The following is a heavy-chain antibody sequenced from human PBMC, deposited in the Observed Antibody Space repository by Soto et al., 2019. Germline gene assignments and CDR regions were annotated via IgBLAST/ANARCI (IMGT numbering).Heavy chain of an antibody. CDR1: GYTFTGYY. J-gene: IGHJ6*02. CDR3: ARDMTVTTSDGMDV. V-gene: IGHV1-2*04. D-gene: IGHD4-17*01. CDR2: INPNSGGT. Sequence: ASVKVSCKASGYTFTGYYMHWVRQAPGQGLEWMGWINPNSGGTNYAQKFQGWVTMTRDTSISTAYMELSRLRSDDTAVYYCARDMTVTTSDGMDVWGQGTTVTVSS.